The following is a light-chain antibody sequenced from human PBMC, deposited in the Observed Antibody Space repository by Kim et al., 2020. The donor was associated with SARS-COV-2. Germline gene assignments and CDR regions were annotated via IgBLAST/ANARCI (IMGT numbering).Light chain of an antibody. CDR1: QSVSND. V-gene: IGKV3-15*01. CDR2: DSS. Sequence: VSPGERAPPSCRASQSVSNDLAWYQQKPGQAPRLLIYDSSTRATGIPARFSGSGSGTEFTLTINSLQSEDFAVYYCQQYSNWPLTFGPGTKVDIK. CDR3: QQYSNWPLT. J-gene: IGKJ3*01.